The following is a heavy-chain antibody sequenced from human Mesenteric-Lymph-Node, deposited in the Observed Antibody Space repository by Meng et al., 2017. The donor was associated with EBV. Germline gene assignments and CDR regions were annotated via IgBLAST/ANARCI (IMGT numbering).Heavy chain of an antibody. V-gene: IGHV4-39*07. D-gene: IGHD3-22*01. J-gene: IGHJ4*02. CDR1: GDSISSAYYY. CDR2: MYFGGTT. CDR3: ATDSSKGYYYFDY. Sequence: QWQLQESGPGLVKPSETLSLTCSVSGDSISSAYYYWGWIRQPPGKGLEWIGTMYFGGTTNYNPSLESRVTISKDRAKNEFSLKLTSVTAADTAVYYCATDSSKGYYYFDYWGRGALVTVSS.